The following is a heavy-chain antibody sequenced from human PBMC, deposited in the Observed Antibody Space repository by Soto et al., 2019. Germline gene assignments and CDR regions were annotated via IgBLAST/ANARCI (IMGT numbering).Heavy chain of an antibody. Sequence: VASVKVSCKASGGTFSSYAISWVRQAPGQGLEWMGGIIPIFGTANYAQKFQGRVTITADESTSTAYMELSSLRSEDTAVYYCASRITMVRDDYYYGMDVWGQGTTVTVSS. J-gene: IGHJ6*02. V-gene: IGHV1-69*13. CDR3: ASRITMVRDDYYYGMDV. CDR2: IIPIFGTA. D-gene: IGHD3-10*01. CDR1: GGTFSSYA.